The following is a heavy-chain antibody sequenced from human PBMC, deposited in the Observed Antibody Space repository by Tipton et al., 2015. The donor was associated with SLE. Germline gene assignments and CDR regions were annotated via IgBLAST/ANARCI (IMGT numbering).Heavy chain of an antibody. CDR2: INPNSGGT. D-gene: IGHD1-7*01. CDR1: GYTFIGYY. J-gene: IGHJ3*02. V-gene: IGHV1-2*02. CDR3: ARGGELSAFDI. Sequence: QSGPEVKKPGASVKVSCKASGYTFIGYYLHWVRQAPGQGLDWMGWINPNSGGTNYAQKFQGRVTMTRDTSINTAYMELTRLRSDDTAVYYCARGGELSAFDIWGQGTMITVSS.